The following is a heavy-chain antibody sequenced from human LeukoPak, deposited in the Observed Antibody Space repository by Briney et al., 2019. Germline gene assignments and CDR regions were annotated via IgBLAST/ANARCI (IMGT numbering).Heavy chain of an antibody. CDR1: GGSFSGYY. V-gene: IGHV4-34*01. CDR2: INHSGST. J-gene: IGHJ5*02. Sequence: SETLSLTCAVYGGSFSGYYWSWIRQPPGKGLEWIGEINHSGSTNYNSSLKSRVTISVDTSKNQFSLKLSSVTAADTAVYYCARGNDFWSGYPNWFDPWGQGTLVTVSS. D-gene: IGHD3-3*01. CDR3: ARGNDFWSGYPNWFDP.